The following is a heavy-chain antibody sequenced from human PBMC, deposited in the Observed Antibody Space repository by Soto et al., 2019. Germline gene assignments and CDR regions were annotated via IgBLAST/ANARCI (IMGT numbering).Heavy chain of an antibody. CDR2: ISYDGSNK. Sequence: GGSLRLSCAASGFTFSSYGMHWVRQAPGKGLEWVAVISYDGSNKYYADSVKGRFTISRDNSKNTLYLQMNSLRAEDTAVYYCAKDGSSGWRHYYYYYGMDVWGQGTTVTVSS. J-gene: IGHJ6*02. CDR1: GFTFSSYG. D-gene: IGHD6-19*01. CDR3: AKDGSSGWRHYYYYYGMDV. V-gene: IGHV3-30*18.